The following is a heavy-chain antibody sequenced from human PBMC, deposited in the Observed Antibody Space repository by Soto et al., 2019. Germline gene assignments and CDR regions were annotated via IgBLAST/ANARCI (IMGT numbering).Heavy chain of an antibody. J-gene: IGHJ4*02. CDR2: ISHSGST. Sequence: PSETLSLTCAVSGYCISSGYYWGWIRQPPGKGLEWIASISHSGSTYYNPSLKSRVTIFVDTSKNHFSLKMTSVTVADTAVYSCARITSAGFADYWGQGTLVTSPQ. D-gene: IGHD6-13*01. CDR1: GYCISSGYY. V-gene: IGHV4-38-2*01. CDR3: ARITSAGFADY.